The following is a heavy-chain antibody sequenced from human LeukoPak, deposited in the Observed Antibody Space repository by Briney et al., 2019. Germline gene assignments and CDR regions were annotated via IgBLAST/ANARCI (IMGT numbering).Heavy chain of an antibody. D-gene: IGHD3-3*01. V-gene: IGHV4-61*02. J-gene: IGHJ4*02. CDR1: GGSVNSGSYY. CDR2: IYTSGST. CDR3: ASSTIFGVVDY. Sequence: PSETLSLTCTVSGGSVNSGSYYWGWLRQPPGKGLEWIGRIYTSGSTNYNPSLKSRVTISVDTSKNQFSLKLSSVTAADTAVYYCASSTIFGVVDYWGQGTLVTVSS.